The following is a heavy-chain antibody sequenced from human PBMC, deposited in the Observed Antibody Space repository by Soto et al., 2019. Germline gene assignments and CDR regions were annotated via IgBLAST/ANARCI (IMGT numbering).Heavy chain of an antibody. D-gene: IGHD5-12*01. CDR3: ASQGRDGYNYVNSFHY. J-gene: IGHJ4*02. Sequence: SSETLSLTCTVSGAAINSYYWTWIRQAPGMGLEWIGYIYYTGSTNYNPSLKSRVTMSVDTSKNQFFLKLTSVTAADTAVYYCASQGRDGYNYVNSFHYWGQGTLVTVSS. V-gene: IGHV4-59*08. CDR2: IYYTGST. CDR1: GAAINSYY.